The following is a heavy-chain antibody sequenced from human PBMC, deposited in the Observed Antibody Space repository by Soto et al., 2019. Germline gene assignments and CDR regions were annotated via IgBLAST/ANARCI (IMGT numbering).Heavy chain of an antibody. CDR1: GGSVSSGSYY. V-gene: IGHV4-34*01. CDR2: ISHSGRI. D-gene: IGHD2-21*02. CDR3: ARVERGTATTVVDDFDI. Sequence: QVQLQQWGAGLLKPSETLSLTCAVYGGSVSSGSYYWSWIRQPPGKGLEWIAEISHSGRIHFNPSLKSGVTISVGAFKNKFCLKMSSVSSAVSALYYCARVERGTATTVVDDFDIWGQGTMVTVSS. J-gene: IGHJ3*02.